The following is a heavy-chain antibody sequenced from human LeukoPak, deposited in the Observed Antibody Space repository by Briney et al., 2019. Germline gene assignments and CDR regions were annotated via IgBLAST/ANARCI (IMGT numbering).Heavy chain of an antibody. CDR3: AREGCSSTSCWFDP. D-gene: IGHD2-2*01. V-gene: IGHV4-31*03. Sequence: SETLSLTCTVSGGSISGGGYYWSWIRQHPGKGLEWIGYIYYSGSTYYNPSLKSRVTISVDTSRNQFSLKLSSVTAADTAVYYCAREGCSSTSCWFDPWGQGTLVTVSS. CDR2: IYYSGST. J-gene: IGHJ5*02. CDR1: GGSISGGGYY.